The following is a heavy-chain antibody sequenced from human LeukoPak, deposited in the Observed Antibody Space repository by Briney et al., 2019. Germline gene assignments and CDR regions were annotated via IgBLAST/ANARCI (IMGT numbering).Heavy chain of an antibody. V-gene: IGHV3-21*01. CDR2: ISSSSSYI. CDR1: GFTFSSYS. Sequence: GGSLRLSCAASGFTFSSYSMNWVRQAPGKGLEWVSSISSSSSYIYYADSVKGRFTISRDNAKNSLYLQMNSLRAEDTAVYYCARVFPYSSSWYCYMDVWGKGTTVTVSS. CDR3: ARVFPYSSSWYCYMDV. D-gene: IGHD6-13*01. J-gene: IGHJ6*03.